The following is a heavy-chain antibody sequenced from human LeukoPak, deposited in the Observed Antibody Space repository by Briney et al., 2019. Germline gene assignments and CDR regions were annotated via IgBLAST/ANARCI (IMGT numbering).Heavy chain of an antibody. J-gene: IGHJ5*02. CDR3: VKDQEGLLWSYNWFDP. D-gene: IGHD3-10*01. CDR1: GFIFGNYR. CDR2: INSDGSGT. Sequence: GGSLRLSCATSGFIFGNYRMHWVRQAPGKGLVWVSRINSDGSGTDYAESVKGRFTISRDNAKNTLYLHMSSLRVEDTAVYYCVKDQEGLLWSYNWFDPWGQGTLVTVSS. V-gene: IGHV3-74*01.